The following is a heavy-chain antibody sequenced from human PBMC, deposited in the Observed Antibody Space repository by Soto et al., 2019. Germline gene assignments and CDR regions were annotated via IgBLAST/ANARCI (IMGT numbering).Heavy chain of an antibody. V-gene: IGHV3-53*04. CDR2: IYSSGDT. CDR1: GFTVSTSY. CDR3: ARGHDYGEHSTRRIAEYFQY. Sequence: EVQLVESGGGLVQPGGSLRLSCAASGFTVSTSYMSWVRQAPGKGLECVSGIYSSGDTYYADSVKGRFTISRHNSKNTLDLQMNSLRAEDMGVYYCARGHDYGEHSTRRIAEYFQYRGQGTPVTLSS. J-gene: IGHJ1*01. D-gene: IGHD4-17*01.